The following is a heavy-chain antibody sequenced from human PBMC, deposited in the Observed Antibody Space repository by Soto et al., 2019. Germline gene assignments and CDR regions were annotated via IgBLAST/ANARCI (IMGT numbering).Heavy chain of an antibody. Sequence: TSETLSLTCAVHGGSFSGYYWDWIRQPPGKGLEWIGEINHGGTSNYNPSLKSRVAISVDTSKNQFSLKLSSVTAADTAVYYCAREPSPWGQGTLVTVSS. CDR2: INHGGTS. J-gene: IGHJ5*02. CDR1: GGSFSGYY. CDR3: AREPSP. V-gene: IGHV4-34*09.